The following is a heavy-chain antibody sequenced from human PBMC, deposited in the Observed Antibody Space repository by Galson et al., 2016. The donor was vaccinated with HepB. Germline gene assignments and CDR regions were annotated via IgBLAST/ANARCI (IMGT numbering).Heavy chain of an antibody. CDR2: INGDGTTT. J-gene: IGHJ5*02. CDR3: SRDRLFMADT. D-gene: IGHD2-15*01. V-gene: IGHV3-74*01. Sequence: SLRLSCAAPRSIFRGYWMQWVRQAPGKGLMWVARINGDGTTTVYADSVKGRFTISRDSAKNTLYLQMTSLRAEDTAFYYCSRDRLFMADTWGQGTLVTVSS. CDR1: RSIFRGYW.